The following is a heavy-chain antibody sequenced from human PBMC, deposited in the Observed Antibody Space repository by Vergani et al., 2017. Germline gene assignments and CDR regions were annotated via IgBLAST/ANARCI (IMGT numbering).Heavy chain of an antibody. D-gene: IGHD3-16*01. CDR1: GFTLSNYD. V-gene: IGHV3-30*02. J-gene: IGHJ4*02. Sequence: QVQLVESGGGVVQRGGSLRLSCATSGFTLSNYDMQWIRQGPGKGLEFVAFIQFDGSNQYYADSVKGRFTLSRDLSKNTLYLQMNSLRPDDTATYYCAKHFRGWGIDYWGQGTQVIVSS. CDR3: AKHFRGWGIDY. CDR2: IQFDGSNQ.